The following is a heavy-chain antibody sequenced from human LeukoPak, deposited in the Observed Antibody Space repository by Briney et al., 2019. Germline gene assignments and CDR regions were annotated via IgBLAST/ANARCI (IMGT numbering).Heavy chain of an antibody. CDR2: IRYDGSNK. CDR1: GFTFSSYG. D-gene: IGHD3/OR15-3a*01. J-gene: IGHJ2*01. CDR3: AKDVSIFGPYWYFDL. V-gene: IGHV3-30*02. Sequence: GGSLRLSCAASGFTFSSYGMHWFRQAPGKGLEWVAFIRYDGSNKYYADSVKGRFTISRDNSKNTLYLQMNSLRAEDTAVYYCAKDVSIFGPYWYFDLWGRGTLVTVSS.